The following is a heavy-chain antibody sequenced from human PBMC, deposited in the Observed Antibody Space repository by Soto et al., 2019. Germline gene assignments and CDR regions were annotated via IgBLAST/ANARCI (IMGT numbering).Heavy chain of an antibody. CDR1: GFTFSNAW. D-gene: IGHD1-1*01. CDR2: IKSKTDGGTT. Sequence: EVQLVESGGGLVKPGGSLRLPCAASGFTFSNAWMSWVRQAPGKGLEWVGRIKSKTDGGTTDYAAPVKGRFTISRDDSKNTLYLQMNSLKTEDTAVYYCTTDTSTTSFYYYYYMDVWGKGTTVTVSS. V-gene: IGHV3-15*01. J-gene: IGHJ6*03. CDR3: TTDTSTTSFYYYYYMDV.